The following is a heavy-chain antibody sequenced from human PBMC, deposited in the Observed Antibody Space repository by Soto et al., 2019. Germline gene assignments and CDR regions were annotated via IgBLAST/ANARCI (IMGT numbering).Heavy chain of an antibody. CDR2: IYPGDSDT. J-gene: IGHJ6*03. V-gene: IGHV5-51*01. D-gene: IGHD4-4*01. CDR1: GYSFTSYW. Sequence: PGESLKISCKGSGYSFTSYWIGWVRQMPGKGLEWMGIIYPGDSDTRYSPSFQGQVTISADKSISTAYLQWSSLKASDTAIYYCARHVRYRNYGVDYYYYYMDVWGKGTTVTVSS. CDR3: ARHVRYRNYGVDYYYYYMDV.